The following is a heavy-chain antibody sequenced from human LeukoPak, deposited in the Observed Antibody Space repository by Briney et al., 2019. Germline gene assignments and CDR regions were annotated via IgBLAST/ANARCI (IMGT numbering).Heavy chain of an antibody. V-gene: IGHV4-59*01. CDR1: GGSISSYY. Sequence: PSETLSLTCTVSGGSISSYYWSWIRQPPGQGLEWIGYIYYSGSTNYNPSLKSRVTISVDTSKNQFSLMLSSVTAVDTAVYYCAREEDSNLYYYYLDVWGKGTTVTVSS. CDR3: AREEDSNLYYYYLDV. J-gene: IGHJ6*03. D-gene: IGHD4-11*01. CDR2: IYYSGST.